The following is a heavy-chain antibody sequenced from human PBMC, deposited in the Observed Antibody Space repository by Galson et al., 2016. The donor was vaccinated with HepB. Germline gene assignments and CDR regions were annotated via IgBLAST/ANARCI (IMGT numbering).Heavy chain of an antibody. V-gene: IGHV3-11*01. Sequence: SLRLSCAASGFTFSDYYMSWIRQSPGKGLEWVSYLGRGDTTIYYADSVKGRFTISRDNAKNSLYLQMSSLEAEDTAVYYCARLIYYYYAMDVWGQGTTVSVS. CDR3: ARLIYYYYAMDV. J-gene: IGHJ6*02. CDR2: LGRGDTTI. D-gene: IGHD2-8*01. CDR1: GFTFSDYY.